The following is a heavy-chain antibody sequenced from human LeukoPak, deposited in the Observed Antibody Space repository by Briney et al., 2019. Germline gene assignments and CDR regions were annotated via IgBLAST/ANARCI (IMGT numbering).Heavy chain of an antibody. D-gene: IGHD6-25*01. CDR3: ARGRTGAAALDF. CDR1: GGSISSYY. CDR2: IYTSGST. J-gene: IGHJ4*02. V-gene: IGHV4-4*09. Sequence: SETLSLTCTVSGGSISSYYWSWIRQPPGKGLEWIGYIYTSGSTNYNPSLKSRVTISVDTFKNQFSLKLTSVSAADTAVYHCARGRTGAAALDFWGPGTLVTVSS.